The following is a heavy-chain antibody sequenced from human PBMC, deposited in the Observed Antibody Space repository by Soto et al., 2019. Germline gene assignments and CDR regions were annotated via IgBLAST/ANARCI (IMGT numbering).Heavy chain of an antibody. CDR1: GYTFTSYG. V-gene: IGHV1-18*01. J-gene: IGHJ4*02. Sequence: QVQLVQSGAEVKKPGASVKVSCKASGYTFTSYGISWVRQAPGQGLEWMGWISAYNGNTSYAQKLQGRVTMTTDTYTSTPYMELRSLRPDDTAVYYFASDMAKWVRGVSWYWGQGQLVTVSS. D-gene: IGHD3-10*01. CDR2: ISAYNGNT. CDR3: ASDMAKWVRGVSWY.